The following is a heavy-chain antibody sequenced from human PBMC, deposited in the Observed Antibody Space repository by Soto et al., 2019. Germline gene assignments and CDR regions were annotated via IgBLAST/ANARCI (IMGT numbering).Heavy chain of an antibody. D-gene: IGHD5-12*01. V-gene: IGHV4-34*04. Sequence: PESLSLACAVYGASFGGYYWRWISQPPGKGLEWIGEILKSGSTNNNPCLKGGAPRSGDTSKNQFSLNLSSVTAADPAGNYVRKVAVLRSRKFSGGYGAMDVWGQGTTVTVSS. CDR2: ILKSGST. J-gene: IGHJ6*02. CDR1: GASFGGYY. CDR3: RKVAVLRSRKFSGGYGAMDV.